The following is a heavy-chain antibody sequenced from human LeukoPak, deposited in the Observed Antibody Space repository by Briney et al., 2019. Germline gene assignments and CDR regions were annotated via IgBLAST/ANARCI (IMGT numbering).Heavy chain of an antibody. J-gene: IGHJ4*02. CDR3: ARERRYYYDSSGYYFDY. Sequence: ASVKVSCKASGYTFTTYDINWVRQATGQGLEWMGWISAYNGNTNYAQKLQGRVTMTTDTSTSTAYMELRSLRSGDTAVYYCARERRYYYDSSGYYFDYWGQGTLVTVSS. D-gene: IGHD3-22*01. V-gene: IGHV1-18*01. CDR2: ISAYNGNT. CDR1: GYTFTTYD.